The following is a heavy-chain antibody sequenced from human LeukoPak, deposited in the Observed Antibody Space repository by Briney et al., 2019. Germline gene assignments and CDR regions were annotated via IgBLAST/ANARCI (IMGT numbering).Heavy chain of an antibody. V-gene: IGHV3-23*01. CDR2: ISGSGGST. Sequence: GGSLRLSCAASEFTFTSYAMTWVRQAPGKGLEWVSTISGSGGSTYYVDSVKGRFTISRDNSKNTLYLQMNSLRAEDTALYYCAKGTEYYYDSSGYYPHWGQGTLVTVSS. CDR3: AKGTEYYYDSSGYYPH. CDR1: EFTFTSYA. J-gene: IGHJ4*02. D-gene: IGHD3-22*01.